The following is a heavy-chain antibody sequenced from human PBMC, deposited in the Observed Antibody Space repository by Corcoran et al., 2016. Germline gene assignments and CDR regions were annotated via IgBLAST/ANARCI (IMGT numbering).Heavy chain of an antibody. D-gene: IGHD3-10*01. V-gene: IGHV3-53*01. J-gene: IGHJ6*02. CDR2: MYSGGSI. CDR1: GFTVSNNF. Sequence: EVQLVESGGGLIQPGGSLRLSCAASGFTVSNNFMSWVRQAPGQGLQWVSIMYSGGSIYYADSVKGRFTISRDDSKNTLYIQMNSRRAEDTAVYYFARGIGEYYCGSGTYPLPSSNYHGVDVWRQGTTVTVSS. CDR3: ARGIGEYYCGSGTYPLPSSNYHGVDV.